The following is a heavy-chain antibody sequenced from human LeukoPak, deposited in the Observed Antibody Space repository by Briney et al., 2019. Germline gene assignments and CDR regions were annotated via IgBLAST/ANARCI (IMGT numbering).Heavy chain of an antibody. D-gene: IGHD2-2*01. CDR3: AREYQLLLGYYYYYMDV. Sequence: PGRSLRLSCAASGFAFSSYAMHWVRQAPGKGLEWVAVISYDGSNKSYADSVKGRFTISRDNSKNTLYLQMNSLRAEDTAVYYCAREYQLLLGYYYYYMDVWGKGTTVTVSS. CDR2: ISYDGSNK. J-gene: IGHJ6*03. V-gene: IGHV3-30*01. CDR1: GFAFSSYA.